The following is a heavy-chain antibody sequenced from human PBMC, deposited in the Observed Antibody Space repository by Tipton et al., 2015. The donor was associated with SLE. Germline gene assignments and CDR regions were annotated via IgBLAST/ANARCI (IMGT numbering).Heavy chain of an antibody. CDR1: GGSISSGGYY. CDR2: IYYTGST. V-gene: IGHV4-61*08. Sequence: TLSLTCTVSGGSISSGGYYWSWIRQTPGKGLEWIGYIYYTGSTKFNPSLKSRVSISLDTSKNQFSLKLSSVTAADTAVYYCARLLGPQEGVQGVINEVDYWGQGTLVTVSS. CDR3: ARLLGPQEGVQGVINEVDY. D-gene: IGHD3-10*01. J-gene: IGHJ4*02.